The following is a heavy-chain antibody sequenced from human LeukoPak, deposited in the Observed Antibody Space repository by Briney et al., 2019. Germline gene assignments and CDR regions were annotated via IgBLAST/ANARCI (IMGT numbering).Heavy chain of an antibody. V-gene: IGHV3-21*01. J-gene: IGHJ6*02. CDR3: ARDQRRFPRFGELLAPSYYFYYGMDV. D-gene: IGHD3-10*01. CDR1: GFTFSSYS. Sequence: GGSLRLSCAASGFTFSSYSMNWVRQAPGKGLEWVSSISCSSSYIYYADSVKGRFTISRDNAKNSLYLQMNSLRDEDTAVYYCARDQRRFPRFGELLAPSYYFYYGMDVWGQGTTVTVSS. CDR2: ISCSSSYI.